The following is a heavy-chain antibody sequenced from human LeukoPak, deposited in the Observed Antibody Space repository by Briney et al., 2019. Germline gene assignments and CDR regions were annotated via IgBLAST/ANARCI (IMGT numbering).Heavy chain of an antibody. CDR2: INPNSGGT. D-gene: IGHD6-6*01. Sequence: GASVKISCKASGYTFTGYYMHWVRQAPGQGLEWMGWINPNSGGTNYAQKFQGRVAMTRDTSISTAYMELSRLRSEDTAVYYCARVGSLAAPWGQGTLVTVSS. CDR1: GYTFTGYY. V-gene: IGHV1-2*02. CDR3: ARVGSLAAP. J-gene: IGHJ5*02.